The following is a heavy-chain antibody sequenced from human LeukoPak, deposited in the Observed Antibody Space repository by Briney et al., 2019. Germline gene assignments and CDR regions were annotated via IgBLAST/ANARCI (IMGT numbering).Heavy chain of an antibody. CDR3: AREGYYYDSSGYTAGAFDI. J-gene: IGHJ3*02. CDR2: ISSSGSNI. D-gene: IGHD3-22*01. V-gene: IGHV3-48*03. Sequence: GGSLRLSCAASGFPFSSYEMNWVRQAPGKGLEWVSYISSSGSNIYYADSVKGRFTISRDNAKNSLYLQMNSLRAEDTAVYYCAREGYYYDSSGYTAGAFDIWGQGTMVTVSS. CDR1: GFPFSSYE.